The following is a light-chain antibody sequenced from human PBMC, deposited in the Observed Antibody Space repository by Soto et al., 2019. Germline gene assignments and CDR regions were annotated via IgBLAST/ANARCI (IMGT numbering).Light chain of an antibody. CDR2: DAS. Sequence: EIVLTQSPATLSLSPGERTTLSCRASQSVSSYLAWYQQKRGQAPRLLIYDASKRATGIPARFSGSGSGTDFTLTISSLEPEDFAVYYCQQRGKWPITFGQGTRLEIK. V-gene: IGKV3-11*01. CDR3: QQRGKWPIT. J-gene: IGKJ5*01. CDR1: QSVSSY.